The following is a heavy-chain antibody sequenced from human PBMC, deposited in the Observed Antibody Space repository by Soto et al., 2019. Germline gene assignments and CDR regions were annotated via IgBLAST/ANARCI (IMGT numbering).Heavy chain of an antibody. Sequence: PGGSLRLSCAASGFTVSSNYVSWVRQAPGKGLEWVSVIYSGGSTYYADSVKGRFTISRDNSKNTLYLQMNSLRAEDTAVYYCARDRDYYGSGSPYWGQGTLVTVSS. CDR3: ARDRDYYGSGSPY. J-gene: IGHJ4*02. V-gene: IGHV3-66*01. CDR2: IYSGGST. CDR1: GFTVSSNY. D-gene: IGHD3-10*01.